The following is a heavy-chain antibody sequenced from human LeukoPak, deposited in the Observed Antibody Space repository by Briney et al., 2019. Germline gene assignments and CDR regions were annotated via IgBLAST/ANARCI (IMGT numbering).Heavy chain of an antibody. CDR2: IYPGDSDT. Sequence: GESLKISCKGSGYSFTSYWIGWVRQMPGKGLEWMGIIYPGDSDTRYSLSFQGQVTISADKSISTAYLQWSSLKASDTAMYYCARRVRYGDSLSPFDYWGQGTLVTVSS. CDR1: GYSFTSYW. CDR3: ARRVRYGDSLSPFDY. J-gene: IGHJ4*02. D-gene: IGHD4-17*01. V-gene: IGHV5-51*01.